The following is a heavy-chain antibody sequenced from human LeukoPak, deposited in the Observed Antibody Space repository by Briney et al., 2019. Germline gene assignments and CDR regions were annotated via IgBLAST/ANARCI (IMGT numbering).Heavy chain of an antibody. Sequence: SETLSLTCTVSGGSISSGDYYWSWLRQPPGKGLEWIGYIYYSGSTYYHPSLKSRVTISVDTSKNQFSLKLSSVTAADTAVYYCARPGYSSGWYDWYFDLWGRGTLVTVSS. J-gene: IGHJ2*01. V-gene: IGHV4-30-4*01. CDR2: IYYSGST. D-gene: IGHD6-19*01. CDR1: GGSISSGDYY. CDR3: ARPGYSSGWYDWYFDL.